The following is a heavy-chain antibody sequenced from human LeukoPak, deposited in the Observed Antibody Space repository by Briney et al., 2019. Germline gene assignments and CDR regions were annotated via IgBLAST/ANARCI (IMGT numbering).Heavy chain of an antibody. V-gene: IGHV3-23*01. CDR2: ISGSGGST. CDR3: AKDLIVGATSPVGY. Sequence: PGGSLRLSCAASGFTFSSYAMSWVRQGPGKGLEWVSAISGSGGSTYNADSVKGRFPISRDNSKNTLYLQMNSLRAEDTAVYYCAKDLIVGATSPVGYWGQGTLVTVSS. CDR1: GFTFSSYA. J-gene: IGHJ4*02. D-gene: IGHD1-26*01.